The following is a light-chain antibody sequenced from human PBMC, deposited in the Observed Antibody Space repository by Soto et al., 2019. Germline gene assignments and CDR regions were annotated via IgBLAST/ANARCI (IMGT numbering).Light chain of an antibody. Sequence: ETVLTQSPGTLSLSPGERGTLSCRASQSVRSNYLAWFQQKPGQAPRLLIYGASSRATGIPDRFSGSGSGTDFTLTISSLEPADFAVYYCQQRSLLFTFGGGTKVDIK. CDR3: QQRSLLFT. CDR2: GAS. J-gene: IGKJ4*01. V-gene: IGKV3D-20*02. CDR1: QSVRSNY.